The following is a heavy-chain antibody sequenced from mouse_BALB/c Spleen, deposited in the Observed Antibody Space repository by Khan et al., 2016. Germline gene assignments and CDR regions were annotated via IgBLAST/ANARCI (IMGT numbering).Heavy chain of an antibody. V-gene: IGHV1S127*01. CDR2: VDPSDGES. CDR1: GYSFTRNW. J-gene: IGHJ3*01. CDR3: ARENWELAY. D-gene: IGHD4-1*01. Sequence: QVQLQQSGPQLVRPGASVKISCKASGYSFTRNWMHWVKQRPGQGLEWLGMVDPSDGESRLNQKFKDKAKLTVDTSSSTAYMQLSSPTSEDSAVYFCARENWELAYWGQGTLVTVSA.